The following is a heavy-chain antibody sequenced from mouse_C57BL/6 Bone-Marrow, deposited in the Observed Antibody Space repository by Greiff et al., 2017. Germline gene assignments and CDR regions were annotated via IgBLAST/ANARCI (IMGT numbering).Heavy chain of an antibody. CDR3: SRALYYYAMDY. CDR1: GFTFSSYA. J-gene: IGHJ4*01. CDR2: ISDGGSYT. V-gene: IGHV5-4*03. Sequence: EVKLVESGGGLVKPGGSLKLSCAASGFTFSSYAMSWVRQTPEKRLGWVATISDGGSYTYYPDNVKGQFTISIDNAKNNLYLQMNHLKSEDTAMYYCSRALYYYAMDYWGQGTSVTVSS.